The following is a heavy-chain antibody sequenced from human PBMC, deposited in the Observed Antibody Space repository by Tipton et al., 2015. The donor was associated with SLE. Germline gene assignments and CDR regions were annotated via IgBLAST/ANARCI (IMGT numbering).Heavy chain of an antibody. CDR1: GFTFDDYA. CDR2: ISWNSGSI. Sequence: SLRLSCAASGFTFDDYAMHWVRQAPGKGLEWVSGISWNSGSIGYADSVKGRFTISRDNAKNSLYLQMNSLRAEDMALYYCAKDISSSWSRGQAFDIWGQGTMVTVSS. D-gene: IGHD6-13*01. J-gene: IGHJ3*02. V-gene: IGHV3-9*03. CDR3: AKDISSSWSRGQAFDI.